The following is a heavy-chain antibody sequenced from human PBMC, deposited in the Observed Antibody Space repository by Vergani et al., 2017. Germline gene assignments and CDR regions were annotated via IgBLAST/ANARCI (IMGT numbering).Heavy chain of an antibody. J-gene: IGHJ4*02. CDR1: GGSISSGSYY. Sequence: QVQLQESGPGLVKPSQTLSLTCTVSGGSISSGSYYWSWIRQPAGKGLEWIGRIYTSGSTNYNPSLKSRVTISVDTSKNQFSLKLSSVTAADTAVYYCARSLVAGKGGYWGQGTRVAVSS. CDR2: IYTSGST. D-gene: IGHD6-19*01. V-gene: IGHV4-61*02. CDR3: ARSLVAGKGGY.